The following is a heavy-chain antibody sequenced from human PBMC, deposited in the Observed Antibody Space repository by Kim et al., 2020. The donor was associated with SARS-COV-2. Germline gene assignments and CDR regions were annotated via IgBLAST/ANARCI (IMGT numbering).Heavy chain of an antibody. J-gene: IGHJ6*02. D-gene: IGHD1-7*01. CDR3: AKDMELQLAYYYYYYGMDV. V-gene: IGHV3-43*02. Sequence: GGSLRLSCAASGFTFDDYAMHWVRQAPGKGLEWVSLISGDGGSTYYADPVKGRFTISRDNSKNSLYLQMNSLRTEDTALYYCAKDMELQLAYYYYYYGMDVWGQGTTVTVSS. CDR2: ISGDGGST. CDR1: GFTFDDYA.